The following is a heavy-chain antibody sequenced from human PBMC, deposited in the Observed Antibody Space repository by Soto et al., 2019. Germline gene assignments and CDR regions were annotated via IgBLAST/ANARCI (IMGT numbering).Heavy chain of an antibody. Sequence: GGPLRLSCAASGFTFSSYSMNWVRQAPGKGLEWVSSISSSSSYIYYADSVKGRFTISRDNAKNSLYLQMNSLRAEDTAVYYCAREGYYYYGMDVWGQGTTVTVSS. CDR3: AREGYYYYGMDV. CDR1: GFTFSSYS. CDR2: ISSSSSYI. V-gene: IGHV3-21*01. J-gene: IGHJ6*02.